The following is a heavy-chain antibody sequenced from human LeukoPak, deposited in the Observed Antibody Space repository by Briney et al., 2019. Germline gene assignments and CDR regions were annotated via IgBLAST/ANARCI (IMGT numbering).Heavy chain of an antibody. J-gene: IGHJ6*02. CDR3: AGNSSSWYSYYYYGMDV. CDR2: INSDGSST. D-gene: IGHD6-13*01. V-gene: IGHV3-74*01. CDR1: GFTFSSYW. Sequence: PGGSLRLSCAASGFTFSSYWMHWVRQAPGKGLVWVSRINSDGSSTSYADSVKGRFTISRDNAKNTLYLQMNSLRAEATAVYYCAGNSSSWYSYYYYGMDVWGQGTTVTVSS.